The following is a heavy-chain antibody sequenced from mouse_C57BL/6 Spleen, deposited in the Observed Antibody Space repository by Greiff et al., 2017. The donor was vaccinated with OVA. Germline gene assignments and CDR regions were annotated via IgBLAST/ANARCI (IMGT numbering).Heavy chain of an antibody. V-gene: IGHV1-18*01. D-gene: IGHD5-1*01. CDR1: GYTFTDYN. J-gene: IGHJ3*01. Sequence: EVQLQESGPELVKPGASVKIPCKASGYTFTDYNMDWVKQSHGKSLEWIGDINPNNGGTIYNQKFKGKATLTVDKSSSTAYMELRSLTSEDTAVYYCARGTSIFAYWGQGTLVTVSA. CDR3: ARGTSIFAY. CDR2: INPNNGGT.